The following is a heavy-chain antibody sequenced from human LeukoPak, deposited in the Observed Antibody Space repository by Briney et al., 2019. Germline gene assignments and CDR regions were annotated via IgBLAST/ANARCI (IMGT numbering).Heavy chain of an antibody. J-gene: IGHJ6*03. Sequence: SETLSLTCAVYGGSFSGYYWSWIRQPPGKGLEWIGEINHSGSTNYNPSLKSRVTISVDTSKNQFSLKLSSVTAADTAVYYCARGHPHQYCSGGSCYNYYYYMDVWGKGTTVTVSS. V-gene: IGHV4-34*01. CDR3: ARGHPHQYCSGGSCYNYYYYMDV. CDR1: GGSFSGYY. CDR2: INHSGST. D-gene: IGHD2-15*01.